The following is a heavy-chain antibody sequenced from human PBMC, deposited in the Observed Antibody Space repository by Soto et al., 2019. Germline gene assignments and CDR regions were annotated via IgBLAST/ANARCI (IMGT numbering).Heavy chain of an antibody. CDR1: GFTFSSYS. J-gene: IGHJ5*02. CDR3: ARESCSGGSCYLIT. Sequence: PGGSLRLSCAASGFTFSSYSMNWVRQAPGKGLEWVSSISSSSSYIYYADSVKGRFTISRDNAKNSLYLQMNSLRAEDTAVYYCARESCSGGSCYLITWGQGTLVTVSS. CDR2: ISSSSSYI. V-gene: IGHV3-21*01. D-gene: IGHD2-15*01.